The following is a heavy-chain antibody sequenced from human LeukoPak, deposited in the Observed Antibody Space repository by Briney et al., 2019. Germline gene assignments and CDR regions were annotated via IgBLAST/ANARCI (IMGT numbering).Heavy chain of an antibody. CDR2: IWSNGNNV. V-gene: IGHV3-33*06. D-gene: IGHD3-10*01. CDR3: AKDSYGSGTTADY. CDR1: GFTFSKYG. J-gene: IGHJ4*02. Sequence: PGGSLRLSCAASGFTFSKYGMHWIRQAPGKGLEWVAVIWSNGNNVYYVESVKGRFTISRDNSKNTLYLQMNSLRADDTAVYYCAKDSYGSGTTADYWGQGTLVTVSS.